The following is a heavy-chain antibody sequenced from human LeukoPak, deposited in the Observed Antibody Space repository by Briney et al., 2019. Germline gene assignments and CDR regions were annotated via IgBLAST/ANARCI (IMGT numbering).Heavy chain of an antibody. J-gene: IGHJ4*02. Sequence: GGSLRLSCAASGFTFRNASMSWVRQAPGKGLEWVGRIKSKTNGGTTAYTAPVKGRFTISRDDSKNTLYLQMNSLKTEDTAVYYCTTQDSFDYWGQGTLVTVSS. CDR1: GFTFRNAS. CDR3: TTQDSFDY. CDR2: IKSKTNGGTT. V-gene: IGHV3-15*01. D-gene: IGHD2-15*01.